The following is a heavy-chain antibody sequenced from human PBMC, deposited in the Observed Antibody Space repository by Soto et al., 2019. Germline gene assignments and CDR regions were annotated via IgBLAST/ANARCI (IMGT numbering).Heavy chain of an antibody. Sequence: GGSLRLSCTASGFTFGDYAMSWFRQAPGKGLEWVGFIRSKAYGGTTEYAASVKGRFTISRDDSKSIAYLQMNSLKTEDTAVYYCTRDAWIQLWSSIFDYWGQGTLVTVSS. CDR2: IRSKAYGGTT. CDR3: TRDAWIQLWSSIFDY. J-gene: IGHJ4*02. V-gene: IGHV3-49*03. CDR1: GFTFGDYA. D-gene: IGHD5-18*01.